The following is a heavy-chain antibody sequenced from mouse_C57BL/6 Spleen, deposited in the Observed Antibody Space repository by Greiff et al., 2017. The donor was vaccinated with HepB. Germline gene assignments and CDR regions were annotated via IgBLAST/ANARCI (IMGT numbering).Heavy chain of an antibody. CDR2: INPNNGGT. CDR3: ARRLLRYPYYFDY. V-gene: IGHV1-18*01. Sequence: EVQLQQSGPELVKPGASVKIPCKASGYTFTDYNMDWVKQSHGKSLEWIGDINPNNGGTIYNQKFKGKATLTVDKSSSTAYMELRSLTSEDTAVYYCARRLLRYPYYFDYWGQGTTLTVSS. D-gene: IGHD1-1*01. J-gene: IGHJ2*01. CDR1: GYTFTDYN.